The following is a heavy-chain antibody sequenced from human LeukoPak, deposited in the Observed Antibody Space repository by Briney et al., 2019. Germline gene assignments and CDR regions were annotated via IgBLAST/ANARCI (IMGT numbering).Heavy chain of an antibody. V-gene: IGHV4-39*01. CDR1: GDSISSSSSY. D-gene: IGHD3-10*02. CDR2: IYYSGST. Sequence: SETLSLTCSVSGDSISSSSSYWGWIRQPPGKGLEWIGSIYYSGSTYYNTSLKSRVTISVDTSKNQFSLKLSSVTAADTAVYYCARISSITMSFDYWGQGTLVTVSS. CDR3: ARISSITMSFDY. J-gene: IGHJ4*02.